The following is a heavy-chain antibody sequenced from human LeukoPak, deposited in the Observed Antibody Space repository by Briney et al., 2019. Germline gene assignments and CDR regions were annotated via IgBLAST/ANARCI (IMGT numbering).Heavy chain of an antibody. Sequence: ASVKVSCKASGYTFTSYAMNWVRQAPGQGLEWMGWINTNTGNPTYAQGFTGRFVFSLDTSVSTAYLQISSLKAEDTAVYYCARLQSLVLFSQDYFDYWGQGTLVTVSS. CDR3: ARLQSLVLFSQDYFDY. V-gene: IGHV7-4-1*02. CDR1: GYTFTSYA. J-gene: IGHJ4*02. D-gene: IGHD3-16*01. CDR2: INTNTGNP.